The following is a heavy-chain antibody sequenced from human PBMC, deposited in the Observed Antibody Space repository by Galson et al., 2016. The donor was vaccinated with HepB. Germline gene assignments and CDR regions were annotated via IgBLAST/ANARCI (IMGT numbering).Heavy chain of an antibody. CDR1: GFIFRDYF. D-gene: IGHD4-17*01. CDR3: ARSDSTVDAFDI. CDR2: ISSSSYYT. J-gene: IGHJ3*02. V-gene: IGHV3-11*06. Sequence: SLRLSCAASGFIFRDYFMSWIRQAPGKGLEWLSYISSSSYYTNYADSVKGRFTISRDNAKNSLFLQMNSLRAEDTAVYYCARSDSTVDAFDIWGQGTMVTVSP.